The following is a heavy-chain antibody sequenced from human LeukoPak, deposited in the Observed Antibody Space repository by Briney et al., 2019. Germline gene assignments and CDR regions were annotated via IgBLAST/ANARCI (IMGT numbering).Heavy chain of an antibody. Sequence: GGSLRLSCAASGFTFSSYGMHWVRQAPGGGREWVAVIWYDESNKYYADSVKGRFTISRDNSKNTLYLQMNSLRAEDTAVYYCAKDAELELREYYFDYWGQGTLVTVSS. CDR3: AKDAELELREYYFDY. D-gene: IGHD1-7*01. J-gene: IGHJ4*02. CDR2: IWYDESNK. V-gene: IGHV3-33*06. CDR1: GFTFSSYG.